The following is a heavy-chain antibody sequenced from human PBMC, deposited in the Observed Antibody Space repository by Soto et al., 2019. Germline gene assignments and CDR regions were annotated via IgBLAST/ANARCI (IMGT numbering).Heavy chain of an antibody. CDR1: GGSVSSYY. Sequence: QVQLQESGPGLVKPSEILSLTCTASGGSVSSYYWSWIRQPPGKGLEWIGYIYYSGSTNYNPSLKSRVTISVDTSKNQFSLKLSSVTAADTAVYYCAREGVSSSWYNYYGMDVWGQGTTVTVSS. V-gene: IGHV4-59*02. D-gene: IGHD6-13*01. J-gene: IGHJ6*02. CDR2: IYYSGST. CDR3: AREGVSSSWYNYYGMDV.